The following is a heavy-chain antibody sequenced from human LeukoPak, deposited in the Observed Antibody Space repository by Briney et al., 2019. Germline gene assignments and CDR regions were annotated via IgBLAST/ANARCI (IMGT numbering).Heavy chain of an antibody. J-gene: IGHJ3*01. CDR1: GDSVSSDSVA. V-gene: IGHV6-1*01. Sequence: SQTLSLTCAISGDSVSSDSVAWNWIRQSPSRGLEWLGRTYYRSRWYNEYAVSVKSRVIINPDTSKNHFSLQLTSVTAEDTAVYYCARGSNSVFDVWGQGTVVTVSS. CDR3: ARGSNSVFDV. CDR2: TYYRSRWYN. D-gene: IGHD4-11*01.